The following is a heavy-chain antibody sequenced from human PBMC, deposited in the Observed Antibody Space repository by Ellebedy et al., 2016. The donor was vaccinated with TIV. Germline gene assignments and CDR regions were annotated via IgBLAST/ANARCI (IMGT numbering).Heavy chain of an antibody. J-gene: IGHJ4*02. CDR2: INAYDGIT. CDR3: ARGDRLQTWSKHFDY. Sequence: AASVKVSCKASGFTFNSNGLASVRQAPGLGLEWMGWINAYDGITNYAEKFQGRVTMTTDTLTSTAYMDLRDLTSDDTAIYYCARGDRLQTWSKHFDYWGQGTVVTVTS. CDR1: GFTFNSNG. V-gene: IGHV1-18*04. D-gene: IGHD2-8*01.